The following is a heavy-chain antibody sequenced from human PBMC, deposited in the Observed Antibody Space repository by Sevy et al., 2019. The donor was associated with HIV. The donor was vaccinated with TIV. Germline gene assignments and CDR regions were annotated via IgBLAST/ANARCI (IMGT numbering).Heavy chain of an antibody. CDR2: IYYSWST. Sequence: SETLSLTCTVSGGSISSGGYYWSWIRQHPGKGLEWIGYIYYSWSTYYNPSLKSRVTISVDTSKNQFSLKLSSVTAADTAVYYCASLYADFWSGYYYRYGMDVWGQGTTVTVSS. V-gene: IGHV4-31*03. J-gene: IGHJ6*02. CDR3: ASLYADFWSGYYYRYGMDV. CDR1: GGSISSGGYY. D-gene: IGHD3-3*01.